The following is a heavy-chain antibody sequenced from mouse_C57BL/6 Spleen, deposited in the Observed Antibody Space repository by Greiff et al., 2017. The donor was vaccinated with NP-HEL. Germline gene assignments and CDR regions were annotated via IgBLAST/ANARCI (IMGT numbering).Heavy chain of an antibody. CDR2: ISYDGSN. CDR1: GFYITSGYY. V-gene: IGHV3-6*01. CDR3: TTDPAYGCSDNY. J-gene: IGHJ2*01. D-gene: IGHD1-1*01. Sequence: EVQLVESGPGLVKPSPSLTLSCSVTGFYITSGYYWNWIRQLPGNKLEWRGYISYDGSNKYNPSLKNRLTITRDTSKNQFYLKLNSVTTEDTATYYCTTDPAYGCSDNYWGQGTTLTVSS.